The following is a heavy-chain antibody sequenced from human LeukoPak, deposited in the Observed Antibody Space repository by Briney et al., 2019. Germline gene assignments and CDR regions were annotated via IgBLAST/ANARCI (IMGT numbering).Heavy chain of an antibody. D-gene: IGHD6-19*01. CDR2: INPNSGGT. J-gene: IGHJ6*02. Sequence: APVKVSCKASGYTFTGYYMHWVRQAPGQGLEWMGWINPNSGGTNYAQKFQGRVTMTRDTSISTAYMELSRLRSDDTAVYYCARVSSGWYYYYGMDVWGQGTTVTVSS. CDR3: ARVSSGWYYYYGMDV. CDR1: GYTFTGYY. V-gene: IGHV1-2*02.